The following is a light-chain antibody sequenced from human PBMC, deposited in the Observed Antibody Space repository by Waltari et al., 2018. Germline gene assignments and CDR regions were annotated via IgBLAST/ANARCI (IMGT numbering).Light chain of an antibody. CDR1: SSDVGAYNY. J-gene: IGLJ2*01. Sequence: QSALTQPASVSGSPGQSITISCTGTSSDVGAYNYVSWYQQHPGKAPKLMIEDVSNRPSGVSNRFSGSKAGNTASLTISGLQAEDEADYYCSSYISSSTLELFGGGTSLTVL. V-gene: IGLV2-14*03. CDR3: SSYISSSTLEL. CDR2: DVS.